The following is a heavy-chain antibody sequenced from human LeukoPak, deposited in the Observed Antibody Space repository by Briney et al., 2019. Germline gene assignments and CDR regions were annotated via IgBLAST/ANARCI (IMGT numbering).Heavy chain of an antibody. Sequence: GASVKVSCKASGYTFSAYYMFWVRQAPGQGLEWMGWINPNSGGTSFAQRFQGRVTMTTDTSISTAYIEVSRLRSDDTAVYYRARDLVLGYSGYNLIYWGQGTLVTVSS. D-gene: IGHD5-12*01. CDR2: INPNSGGT. CDR1: GYTFSAYY. CDR3: ARDLVLGYSGYNLIY. V-gene: IGHV1-2*02. J-gene: IGHJ4*02.